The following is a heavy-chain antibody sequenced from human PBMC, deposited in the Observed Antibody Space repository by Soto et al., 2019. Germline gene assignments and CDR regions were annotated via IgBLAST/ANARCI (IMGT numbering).Heavy chain of an antibody. CDR3: ARGLITGSHYSGGWYYFDS. CDR1: GGSISSSSYY. CDR2: IYYSGST. Sequence: SETLSLTCTVSGGSISSSSYYWGWIPQPPGKGLEWIGSIYYSGSTYYNPSLKSRVTISVHTSNSQFSLELSSVTAADTAVYYCARGLITGSHYSGGWYYFDSWGQGTQVTVSS. V-gene: IGHV4-39*07. J-gene: IGHJ4*02. D-gene: IGHD6-19*01.